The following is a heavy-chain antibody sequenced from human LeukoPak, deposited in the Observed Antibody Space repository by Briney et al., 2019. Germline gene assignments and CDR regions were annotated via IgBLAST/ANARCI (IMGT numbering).Heavy chain of an antibody. V-gene: IGHV3-23*01. Sequence: PGGSLRLSCAASGFTFSSYAMSWVRQAPGKGLEWVSAISGSGGSTYYADSVKGRFTISRDNSKNTLYLQMNSLRAEDTAVYYCEKEEEYCSSTSCYEVYWGQGTLVTVSS. D-gene: IGHD2-2*01. CDR1: GFTFSSYA. J-gene: IGHJ4*02. CDR3: EKEEEYCSSTSCYEVY. CDR2: ISGSGGST.